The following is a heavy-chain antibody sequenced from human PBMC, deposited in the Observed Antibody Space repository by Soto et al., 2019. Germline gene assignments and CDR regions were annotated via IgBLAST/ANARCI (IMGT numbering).Heavy chain of an antibody. Sequence: QIQLVQSGAEVKQPGSSVKVSCKASGGGFSSYAINWVRQGPGEGLEWMGGIIPLFGTRNYAQRFEGRVTITADESTNTAYMELNSLTSEDTAVYYCASGASRWYPYFFDSWAQGTLVTVSS. J-gene: IGHJ4*02. CDR2: IIPLFGTR. D-gene: IGHD6-13*01. V-gene: IGHV1-69*01. CDR3: ASGASRWYPYFFDS. CDR1: GGGFSSYA.